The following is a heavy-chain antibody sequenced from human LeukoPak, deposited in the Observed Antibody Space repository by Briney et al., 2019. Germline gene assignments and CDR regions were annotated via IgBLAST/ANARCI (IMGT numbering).Heavy chain of an antibody. CDR2: SNIDGSIT. J-gene: IGHJ4*02. D-gene: IGHD1/OR15-1a*01. V-gene: IGHV3-74*01. Sequence: GGSLGLSCAASGFTFSSYWMHWVRQAPGKGLVWVSRSNIDGSITSYADSVKGRFTISRDNAKNTLYLQMNSLRAEDTAVYYCARSNNGFDYWGQGTLVTVSS. CDR1: GFTFSSYW. CDR3: ARSNNGFDY.